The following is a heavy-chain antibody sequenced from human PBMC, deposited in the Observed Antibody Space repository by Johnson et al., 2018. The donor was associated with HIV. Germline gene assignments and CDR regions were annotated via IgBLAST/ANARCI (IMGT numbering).Heavy chain of an antibody. D-gene: IGHD4-11*01. CDR3: ARDGGNDYGNPAFDI. Sequence: QVQLVESGGGLVQPGGSLRLSCAASGFIFSVYWMSWVRQAPGKGLEWVAVISYDGSNKYYADSVKGRFTISRDNSKNTLYLQMNSLRAEDTAVYYCARDGGNDYGNPAFDIWGQGTMVTVSS. J-gene: IGHJ3*02. CDR2: ISYDGSNK. V-gene: IGHV3-30*03. CDR1: GFIFSVYW.